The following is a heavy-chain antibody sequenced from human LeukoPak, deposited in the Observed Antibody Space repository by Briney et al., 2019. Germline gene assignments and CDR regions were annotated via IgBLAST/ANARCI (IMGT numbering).Heavy chain of an antibody. D-gene: IGHD3-16*02. CDR3: ARVRLGELSTIDF. CDR1: GFIFNNYG. V-gene: IGHV3-30*02. CDR2: IRYDGNKR. J-gene: IGHJ4*02. Sequence: GGSLRLSCAASGFIFNNYGMHWVRQAPGKGLEWVAFIRYDGNKRNYVDSVKGRFTISRDNAKNSLYLQMNSLRAEDTAVYYCARVRLGELSTIDFWGQGTLVTVSS.